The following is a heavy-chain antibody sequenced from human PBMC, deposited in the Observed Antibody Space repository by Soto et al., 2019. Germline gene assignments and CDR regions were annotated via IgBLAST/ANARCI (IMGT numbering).Heavy chain of an antibody. V-gene: IGHV4-38-2*01. CDR2: IFHGGNT. CDR1: GFFISSGNY. Sequence: SETLSLTCAVSGFFISSGNYWGWIRKPPGKGLEWIGSIFHGGNTYYNPSLKSRVTISVDLSKNQFSLKLNSVTAADTAVYYCARARWYDAFDVWGQGTVVTVSS. CDR3: ARARWYDAFDV. D-gene: IGHD2-15*01. J-gene: IGHJ3*01.